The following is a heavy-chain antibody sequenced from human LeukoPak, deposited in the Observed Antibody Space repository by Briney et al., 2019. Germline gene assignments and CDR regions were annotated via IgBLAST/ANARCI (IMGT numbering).Heavy chain of an antibody. CDR2: MNPGSGNT. CDR3: VRGNKQKYSSWYSNYLDF. J-gene: IGHJ4*01. D-gene: IGHD6-13*01. V-gene: IGHV1-8*02. Sequence: ASVRLSCETSGYNFNDYDINWVRQAPGQGLEWMGWMNPGSGNTGYARTLQRRVAMTRDTSTKTAYVDLSGLKYDDTAVYYCVRGNKQKYSSWYSNYLDFWGQGTQV. CDR1: GYNFNDYD.